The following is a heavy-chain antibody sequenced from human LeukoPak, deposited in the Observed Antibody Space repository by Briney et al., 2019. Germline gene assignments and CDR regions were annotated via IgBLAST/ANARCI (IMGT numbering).Heavy chain of an antibody. CDR1: GFTFSSYS. CDR2: ISSSSSNI. J-gene: IGHJ4*02. D-gene: IGHD2-2*01. V-gene: IGHV3-48*01. CDR3: ARDGLPAAFDY. Sequence: PGGSLRLSCAASGFTFSSYSMYWVRQAPGKGLEWVSYISSSSSNIYYADSVKGRFTISRDNAKNSLYLQMNSLRAEDTALYYCARDGLPAAFDYWGQGTLVTVSS.